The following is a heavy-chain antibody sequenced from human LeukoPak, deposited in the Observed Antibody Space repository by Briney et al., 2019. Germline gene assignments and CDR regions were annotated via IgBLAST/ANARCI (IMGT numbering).Heavy chain of an antibody. CDR2: INGDGSST. Sequence: GGSLRLSCAASGFTFSSYWMHWVRQAPGKGLVWVSRINGDGSSTSYADSVKGRFTISRDNAKNTLYLQMNSLRAEDTAVYYCARDPVYCGGDCYYDAFDIWGQGTMVTVSS. J-gene: IGHJ3*02. D-gene: IGHD2-21*02. CDR1: GFTFSSYW. V-gene: IGHV3-74*01. CDR3: ARDPVYCGGDCYYDAFDI.